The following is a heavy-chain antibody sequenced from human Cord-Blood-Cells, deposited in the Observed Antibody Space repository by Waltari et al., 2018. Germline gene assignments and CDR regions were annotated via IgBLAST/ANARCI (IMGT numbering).Heavy chain of an antibody. J-gene: IGHJ3*02. V-gene: IGHV1-69*06. D-gene: IGHD3-3*01. CDR1: GGPFSSYA. Sequence: QVQLVQSGAEVKKPGSSVKVSCKASGGPFSSYAISWVRQAPGQGLEWMGGSIPIFGTANYAQKFQGRVTITADKSTSTAYMELSSLRSEDTAVYYCAREWDADWSGYFAFDIWGQGTMVTVSS. CDR2: SIPIFGTA. CDR3: AREWDADWSGYFAFDI.